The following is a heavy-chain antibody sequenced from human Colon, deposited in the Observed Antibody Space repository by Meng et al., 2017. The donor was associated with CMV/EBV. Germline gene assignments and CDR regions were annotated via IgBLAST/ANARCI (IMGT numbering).Heavy chain of an antibody. Sequence: GSLRLSCADYGGSFSSYYWTWIRQPPGKGLEWIGEINHSGSTNYNPSLKSRVTISVDTSKNQFSLKLNSVTAADTAVYYCARGNSGSPLPYYYYFGMDVWSQGTTVTVSS. CDR2: INHSGST. V-gene: IGHV4-34*01. CDR3: ARGNSGSPLPYYYYFGMDV. D-gene: IGHD6-6*01. J-gene: IGHJ6*02. CDR1: GGSFSSYY.